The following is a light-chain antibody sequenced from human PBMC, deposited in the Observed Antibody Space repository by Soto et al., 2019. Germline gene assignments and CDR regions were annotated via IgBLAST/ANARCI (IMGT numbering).Light chain of an antibody. V-gene: IGKV1-39*01. CDR3: QQSYSTSWT. Sequence: DIQMTQSPSSLSASVGDRVTITCRASQSISTYLNWYQQKPGKAPKLLIYAASSLQSGVPSRFSSSGSGTDFTLTISSMKPEAYATYYCQQSYSTSWTFGQGTKMEIK. J-gene: IGKJ1*01. CDR2: AAS. CDR1: QSISTY.